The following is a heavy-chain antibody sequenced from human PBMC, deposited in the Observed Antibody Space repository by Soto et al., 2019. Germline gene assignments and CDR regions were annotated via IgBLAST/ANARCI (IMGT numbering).Heavy chain of an antibody. D-gene: IGHD1-26*01. J-gene: IGHJ4*02. CDR1: GFTFSSYS. Sequence: EVQLVESGGGWVQPGGSLRLSCAASGFTFSSYSMNWVRQAPGKGLEWVSYISSSSSTIYYADSVKGRFTISRDNAKNSLYLQMNNLRDEDTAVYYCARIPEWELLPELDYWGQGTLVTVSS. V-gene: IGHV3-48*02. CDR3: ARIPEWELLPELDY. CDR2: ISSSSSTI.